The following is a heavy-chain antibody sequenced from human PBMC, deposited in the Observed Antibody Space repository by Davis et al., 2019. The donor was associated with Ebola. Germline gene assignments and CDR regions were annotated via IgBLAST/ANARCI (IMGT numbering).Heavy chain of an antibody. CDR3: ARGRTRYDY. D-gene: IGHD3-9*01. J-gene: IGHJ4*02. V-gene: IGHV1-18*01. CDR2: ISAYNGNT. CDR1: GYTFTSYG. Sequence: ASVKVSCKASGYTFTSYGISWVRQAPGQGLEWMGWISAYNGNTNYAQKLQGRVTITRDTSASTAYMELSSLRSEDTAVYYCARGRTRYDYWGQGTLVTVSS.